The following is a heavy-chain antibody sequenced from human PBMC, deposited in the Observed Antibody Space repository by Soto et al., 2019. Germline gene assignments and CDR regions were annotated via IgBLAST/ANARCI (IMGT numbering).Heavy chain of an antibody. D-gene: IGHD2-2*01. V-gene: IGHV3-30*18. CDR3: AKDGGPVYCNSPVCSAKHFDY. CDR1: GFTFSNYA. Sequence: QVQLVESGGGVVQPGRSLRLSCAASGFTFSNYAMHWVRQAQGKGLEWLAIISYDGDNEYYADSVRGRFTISRDNSKNTLYLQTNNLRHEDTAVYYCAKDGGPVYCNSPVCSAKHFDYWGQGTLVTVSS. J-gene: IGHJ4*02. CDR2: ISYDGDNE.